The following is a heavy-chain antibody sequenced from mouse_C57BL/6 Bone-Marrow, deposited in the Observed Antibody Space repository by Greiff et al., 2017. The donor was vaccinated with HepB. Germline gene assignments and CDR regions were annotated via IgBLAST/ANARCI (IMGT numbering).Heavy chain of an antibody. CDR3: ARRGLRAMDY. Sequence: QVQLQQSGPELVKPGASVKISCKASGYAFSSSWMNWVKQRPGKGLEWIGRIYPGDGDTNYNGKFKGKATLTADKSSSTAYMQLSSLTSEDSAVYFCARRGLRAMDYWGQGTSVTVSS. D-gene: IGHD2-2*01. CDR1: GYAFSSSW. J-gene: IGHJ4*01. CDR2: IYPGDGDT. V-gene: IGHV1-82*01.